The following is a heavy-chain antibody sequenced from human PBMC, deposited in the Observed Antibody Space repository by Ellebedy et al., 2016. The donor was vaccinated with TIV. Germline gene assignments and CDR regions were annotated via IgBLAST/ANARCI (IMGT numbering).Heavy chain of an antibody. CDR3: TRGRLEMATTFDY. V-gene: IGHV3-49*04. J-gene: IGHJ4*02. Sequence: GESLKISCAASGFTFSSYWMSWVRQAPGKGLEWVGFIRSKVFGGTTDYAASVKSRFTISRDDSKSIAYLQMNSLKTEDTAVYYRTRGRLEMATTFDYWGQGTLVTVSS. CDR2: IRSKVFGGTT. CDR1: GFTFSSYW. D-gene: IGHD5-24*01.